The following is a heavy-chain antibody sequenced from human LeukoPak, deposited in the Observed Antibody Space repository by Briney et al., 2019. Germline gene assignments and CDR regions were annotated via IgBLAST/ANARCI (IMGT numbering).Heavy chain of an antibody. J-gene: IGHJ4*02. CDR2: ISWNSGSI. CDR3: AKDMGSFGGVIVSFDY. Sequence: GGSLRLSCAASGFTFDDYAMHWVRQAPGKGLEWVSGISWNSGSIGYADPVKGRFTISRDNAKNSLYLQMNSLRAEDTALYYCAKDMGSFGGVIVSFDYWGQGTLVTVSS. V-gene: IGHV3-9*01. D-gene: IGHD3-16*02. CDR1: GFTFDDYA.